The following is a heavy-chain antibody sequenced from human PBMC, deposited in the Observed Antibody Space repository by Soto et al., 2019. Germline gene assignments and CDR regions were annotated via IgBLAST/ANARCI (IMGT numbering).Heavy chain of an antibody. CDR2: INHSGST. CDR3: ARGWRNLYYAPSGGDY. V-gene: IGHV4-34*01. CDR1: GGSFSGYY. D-gene: IGHD3-10*01. J-gene: IGHJ4*02. Sequence: PSETLSLTCAVYGGSFSGYYWSWIRQPPGKGLEWIGEINHSGSTNYNPSLKSRVTISVDTSKNQFSLKLSSVTAADTAVYYCARGWRNLYYAPSGGDYWGQGTLVTVSS.